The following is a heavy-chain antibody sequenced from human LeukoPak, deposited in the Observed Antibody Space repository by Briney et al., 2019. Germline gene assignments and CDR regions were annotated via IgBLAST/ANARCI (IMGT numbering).Heavy chain of an antibody. CDR2: MNPNSGNT. CDR1: GYTFTSYD. CDR3: ARNRVDYYDSSGYYGGFDY. Sequence: ASVKVSCKASGYTFTSYDINWVRQATGQGLEWMGWMNPNSGNTDYAQKFQGRVTITRNTSISTAYMELSSLRSEDTAVYYCARNRVDYYDSSGYYGGFDYWGQGTLVTVSS. D-gene: IGHD3-22*01. V-gene: IGHV1-8*03. J-gene: IGHJ4*02.